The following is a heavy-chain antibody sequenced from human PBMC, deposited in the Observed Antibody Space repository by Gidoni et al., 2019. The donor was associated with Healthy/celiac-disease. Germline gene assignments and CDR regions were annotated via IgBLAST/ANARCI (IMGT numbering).Heavy chain of an antibody. CDR1: GGSFSGYY. V-gene: IGHV4-34*01. Sequence: QVQLQQWGAGLLKPSETLSLTCAVYGGSFSGYYWSWIRQPPGKGLEWIGEINHSGSTNYHPSLKSRVTISVDTSKNQFSLKLSSVTAADTAVYYCARKRVTMVRGALRPVASYFDYWGQGTLVTVAS. CDR3: ARKRVTMVRGALRPVASYFDY. D-gene: IGHD3-10*01. CDR2: INHSGST. J-gene: IGHJ4*02.